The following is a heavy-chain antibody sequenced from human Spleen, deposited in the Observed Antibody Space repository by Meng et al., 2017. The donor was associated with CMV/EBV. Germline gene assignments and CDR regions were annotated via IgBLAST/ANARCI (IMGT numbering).Heavy chain of an antibody. CDR2: IGTAGDT. Sequence: GESLKISCAASGFTFSSNDMHWVRQTTGKGLEWVSAIGTAGDTYYPGSVKGRFTISRDNSKNTLYLQMNSLRAEDTAVYYCAKFTKYIVATGFDYWGQGTLVTVSS. J-gene: IGHJ4*02. V-gene: IGHV3-13*01. CDR3: AKFTKYIVATGFDY. D-gene: IGHD5-12*01. CDR1: GFTFSSND.